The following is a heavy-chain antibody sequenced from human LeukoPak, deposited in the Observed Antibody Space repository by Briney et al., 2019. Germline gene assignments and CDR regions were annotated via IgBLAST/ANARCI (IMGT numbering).Heavy chain of an antibody. V-gene: IGHV1-69*13. CDR3: ARDPKPPSYCSSTSCAGAWPTHHY. CDR1: GGTFSSYA. Sequence: ASVKVSCKASGGTFSSYAISWVRQAPGQGLEWMGGIIPIFGTANYAQKFQGRVTITADESTSTAYMELSSLRSEDTAVYYCARDPKPPSYCSSTSCAGAWPTHHYWGQGTLVTVS. CDR2: IIPIFGTA. D-gene: IGHD2-2*01. J-gene: IGHJ4*02.